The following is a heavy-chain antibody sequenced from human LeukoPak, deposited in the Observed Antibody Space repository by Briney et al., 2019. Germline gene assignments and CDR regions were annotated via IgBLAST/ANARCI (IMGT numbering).Heavy chain of an antibody. CDR1: GYTFTSYG. D-gene: IGHD2-2*01. V-gene: IGHV1-18*01. Sequence: AASVKVSCKASGYTFTSYGISWVRQAPGQGLEWMGLISAYTGNTNYAQKLQGRVTMTTDTSTSTAYMELRSLRSDDTAVYYCARDGVPAAMHYYYGMDVWGQGTTVTVSS. CDR3: ARDGVPAAMHYYYGMDV. CDR2: ISAYTGNT. J-gene: IGHJ6*02.